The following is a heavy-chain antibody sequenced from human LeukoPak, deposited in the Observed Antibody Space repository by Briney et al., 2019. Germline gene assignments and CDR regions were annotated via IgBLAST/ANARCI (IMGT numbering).Heavy chain of an antibody. CDR3: AICSGGSCFYHDY. CDR2: INPSDGAT. D-gene: IGHD2-15*01. Sequence: ASVKVSCKASGYTFTSDYMHGVRQAPGQGLEWMGIINPSDGATGYAQKFQGRVTMTRDTSTSTVYMELSVLRSQDTAVYYCAICSGGSCFYHDYWGQGTLVTVPS. V-gene: IGHV1-46*03. CDR1: GYTFTSDY. J-gene: IGHJ4*02.